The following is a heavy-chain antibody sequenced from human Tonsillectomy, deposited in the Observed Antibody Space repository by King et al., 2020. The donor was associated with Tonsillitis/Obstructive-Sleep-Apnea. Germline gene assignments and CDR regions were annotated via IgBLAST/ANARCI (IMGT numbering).Heavy chain of an antibody. CDR1: GFTFSSYA. J-gene: IGHJ5*02. CDR3: ASADSPRTKHIWFDP. V-gene: IGHV3-30*04. Sequence: VQLVESGGGVVQPGRSLRLSCAASGFTFSSYAMHWVRQAPGKGLEWVAVISYDGSNKYYADSVKGRFTISRDNSKNTLYLQMNSLRAEDTAVYYCASADSPRTKHIWFDPWGQGTLVTVSS. CDR2: ISYDGSNK. D-gene: IGHD2-21*01.